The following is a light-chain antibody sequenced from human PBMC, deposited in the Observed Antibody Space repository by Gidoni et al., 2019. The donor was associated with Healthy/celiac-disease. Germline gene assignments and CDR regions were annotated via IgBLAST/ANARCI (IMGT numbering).Light chain of an antibody. CDR3: QQYNNWPGT. V-gene: IGKV3-15*01. CDR1: QSVSSN. CDR2: GAS. J-gene: IGKJ1*01. Sequence: EIVMTQSPATLSVSPGERATLSCRASQSVSSNLAWYQQKPGQAPRLLIYGASTRSTVIPARFGGSESGTEFTLTISSLQSEDFAVYYCQQYNNWPGTFGQGTKVEIK.